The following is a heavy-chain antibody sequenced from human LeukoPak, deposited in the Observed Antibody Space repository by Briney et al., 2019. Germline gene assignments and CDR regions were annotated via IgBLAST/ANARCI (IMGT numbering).Heavy chain of an antibody. CDR3: AGYSSGWSSGGGY. J-gene: IGHJ4*02. CDR1: GGSISSLTYY. D-gene: IGHD6-19*01. V-gene: IGHV4-39*01. CDR2: TYYSGTT. Sequence: SETLSLTCTVSGGSISSLTYYWGWIRQPPGKGLEWIASTYYSGTTYYSPSLKSRVTISVNRSNNQFSLRLTSVTAADTAVYFCAGYSSGWSSGGGYWGQGTLVTVSS.